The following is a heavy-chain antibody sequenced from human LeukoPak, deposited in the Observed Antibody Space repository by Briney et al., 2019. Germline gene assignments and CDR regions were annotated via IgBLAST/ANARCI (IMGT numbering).Heavy chain of an antibody. CDR2: MFPDGRT. CDR3: ARTNPVYGDYDY. CDR1: GFSVNDNY. V-gene: IGHV3-53*01. D-gene: IGHD4-17*01. J-gene: IGHJ4*02. Sequence: GGSLRLSCAVSGFSVNDNYMSWVRQAPGKGLQWVSVMFPDGRTYYEDSVKGRFTISRDLARNTLLLQMHSLRADDTAVHYCARTNPVYGDYDYWGQGTLVTVSS.